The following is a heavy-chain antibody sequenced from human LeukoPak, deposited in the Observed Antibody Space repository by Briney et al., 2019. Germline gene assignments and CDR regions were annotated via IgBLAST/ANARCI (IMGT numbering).Heavy chain of an antibody. CDR2: ISSSGGST. CDR1: GFTFSGYA. Sequence: GGSLRLSCAASGFTFSGYAMNWVRQGPGKGLEWVSTISSSGGSTFYADSVKGRFTISRDNPKNTLYLQMNSLRAEDTAVYYCAKDQTDTAMALTMDVWGQGTTVTVSS. D-gene: IGHD5-18*01. J-gene: IGHJ6*02. CDR3: AKDQTDTAMALTMDV. V-gene: IGHV3-23*01.